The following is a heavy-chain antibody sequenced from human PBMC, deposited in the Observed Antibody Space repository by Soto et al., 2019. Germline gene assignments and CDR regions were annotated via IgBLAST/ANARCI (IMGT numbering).Heavy chain of an antibody. CDR2: ISGSGGST. Sequence: GGSLRLSCAASGFTFSSYAMSWVRQAPGKGLEWVSAISGSGGSTYYADSVKGRFTISRDNSKNTLYLQMNILRAEDTAVYYCAKDQQYYDILTGYYTRAGFDYWGQGTLVTVSS. CDR3: AKDQQYYDILTGYYTRAGFDY. CDR1: GFTFSSYA. V-gene: IGHV3-23*01. D-gene: IGHD3-9*01. J-gene: IGHJ4*02.